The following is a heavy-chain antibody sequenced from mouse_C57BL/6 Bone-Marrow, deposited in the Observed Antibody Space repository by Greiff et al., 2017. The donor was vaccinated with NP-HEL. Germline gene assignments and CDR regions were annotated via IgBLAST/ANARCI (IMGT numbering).Heavy chain of an antibody. CDR2: INSDGGST. Sequence: EVQRVESGGGLVQPGESLKLSCESNEYEFPSHDMSWVRKTPEKRLELVAAINSDGGSTYYPDTMERRFTISRDNTKKTLYLQMSSLRSEDTALYYCARLPYGTPYWYFDVWGTGTTVTVSS. CDR1: EYEFPSHD. D-gene: IGHD1-1*01. J-gene: IGHJ1*03. V-gene: IGHV5-2*01. CDR3: ARLPYGTPYWYFDV.